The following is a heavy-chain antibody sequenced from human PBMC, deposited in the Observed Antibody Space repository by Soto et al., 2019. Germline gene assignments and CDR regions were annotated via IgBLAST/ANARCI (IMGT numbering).Heavy chain of an antibody. CDR2: ISSSGSTI. J-gene: IGHJ6*02. CDR1: GFTFSSYE. Sequence: PGGSLRLSCAASGFTFSSYEMNWVRQAPGKGLEWVSYISSSGSTIYYADSVKGRFTISRDNAKNSLYLQMNSLRAEDTAVYYCARAYDFGRGYYYYYGMDVWGQGTTVTVS. D-gene: IGHD3-3*01. CDR3: ARAYDFGRGYYYYYGMDV. V-gene: IGHV3-48*03.